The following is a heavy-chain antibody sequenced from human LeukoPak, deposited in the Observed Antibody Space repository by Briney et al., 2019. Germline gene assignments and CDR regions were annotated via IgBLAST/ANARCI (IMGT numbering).Heavy chain of an antibody. J-gene: IGHJ4*02. CDR3: ARNDSSGYYSV. V-gene: IGHV3-23*01. D-gene: IGHD3-22*01. Sequence: GSLRLSCAASGFTFSSYALTWVRQAPGKGLEWVSSISSSGVSTNYADSVKGRFTISRDNFKNTLYLQMNSLRAEDTAIYYCARNDSSGYYSVWGQGTLVTVSS. CDR1: GFTFSSYA. CDR2: ISSSGVST.